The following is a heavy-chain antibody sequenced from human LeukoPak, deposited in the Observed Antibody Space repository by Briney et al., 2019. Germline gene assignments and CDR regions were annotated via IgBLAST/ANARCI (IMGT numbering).Heavy chain of an antibody. V-gene: IGHV3-23*01. J-gene: IGHJ4*02. D-gene: IGHD1-26*01. Sequence: GGSLRLSRAASGFTFSNFLMTWVRQAPGKGPEWVSAISGSGGDTYYADSVKGRFTISRDNSKNTLYLQMNSLRAEDTAVYYCAKKGATTGDFDYWGQGTLVTVSS. CDR2: ISGSGGDT. CDR3: AKKGATTGDFDY. CDR1: GFTFSNFL.